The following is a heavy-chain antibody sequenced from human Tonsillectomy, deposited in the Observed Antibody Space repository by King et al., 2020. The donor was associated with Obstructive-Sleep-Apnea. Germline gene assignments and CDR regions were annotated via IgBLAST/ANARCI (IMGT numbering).Heavy chain of an antibody. CDR1: GFTFSTYW. CDR3: SSLTMVTQDGFDI. Sequence: QLVESGGGLVQPGGSLRLSCAASGFTFSTYWMHWVRQAPGKGLVWVSRISNDGSSTAYADSVKGRFTISRDNTKNTLYLQMNSPRAEDTAMYYCSSLTMVTQDGFDIWGQGTMVTVSS. V-gene: IGHV3-74*01. J-gene: IGHJ3*02. CDR2: ISNDGSST. D-gene: IGHD4/OR15-4a*01.